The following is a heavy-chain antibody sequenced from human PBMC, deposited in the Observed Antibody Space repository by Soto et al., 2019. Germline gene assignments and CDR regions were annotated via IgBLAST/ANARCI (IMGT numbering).Heavy chain of an antibody. Sequence: SETLSLTYSVSGGSISSGGYYWSWIRQHPGKGLEWIGYIYYSGSTYYNPSLKSRVTISVDTSKNQFSLKLSSVTAADTAVYYCARVRAVAAPFDYWGQGTLVTVSS. V-gene: IGHV4-31*03. CDR1: GGSISSGGYY. D-gene: IGHD6-19*01. CDR2: IYYSGST. CDR3: ARVRAVAAPFDY. J-gene: IGHJ4*02.